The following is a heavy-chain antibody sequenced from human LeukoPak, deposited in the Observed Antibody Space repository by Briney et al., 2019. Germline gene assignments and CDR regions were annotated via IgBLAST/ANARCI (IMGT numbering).Heavy chain of an antibody. V-gene: IGHV4-39*01. CDR2: IYYSGST. Sequence: SETLSLTCTVSGGSISSYYWGWIRQPPGKGLEWIGSIYYSGSTYYNPSLKSRVTISVDTSKNQFSLKLSSVTAADTAVYYCARHPHCSSTSCYGRFDPWGQGTLVTVSS. CDR3: ARHPHCSSTSCYGRFDP. J-gene: IGHJ5*02. CDR1: GGSISSYY. D-gene: IGHD2-2*01.